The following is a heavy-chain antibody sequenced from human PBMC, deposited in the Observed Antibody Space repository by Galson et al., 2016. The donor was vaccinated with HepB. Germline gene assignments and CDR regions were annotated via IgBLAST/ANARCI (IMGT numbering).Heavy chain of an antibody. J-gene: IGHJ4*02. CDR1: GFSISSGYY. Sequence: ETLSLTCTVSGFSISSGYYWGWIRQPPGKGLEWIGSIYHSGSTYYNPSLKSRVSISVDTSKNQFSLKLSSVTAADTAVYYCVRDGYYDVLTGSYNSPFDYWGQGTLVTVSS. V-gene: IGHV4-38-2*02. CDR2: IYHSGST. CDR3: VRDGYYDVLTGSYNSPFDY. D-gene: IGHD3-9*01.